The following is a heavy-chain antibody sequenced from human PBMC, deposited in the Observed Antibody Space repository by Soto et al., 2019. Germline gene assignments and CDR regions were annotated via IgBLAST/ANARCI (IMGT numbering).Heavy chain of an antibody. CDR2: ISGSI. Sequence: GSLRLSCAASGFTFSSYAMSWVRQAPGKGLEWVSAISGSIGYGDSVKGRFAISRDNAKNSLHLQMNSLSAEDTAFYYCVKDESINWYSGHFRHWGQGTLVTVSS. D-gene: IGHD6-13*01. CDR1: GFTFSSYA. CDR3: VKDESINWYSGHFRH. J-gene: IGHJ1*01. V-gene: IGHV3-23*01.